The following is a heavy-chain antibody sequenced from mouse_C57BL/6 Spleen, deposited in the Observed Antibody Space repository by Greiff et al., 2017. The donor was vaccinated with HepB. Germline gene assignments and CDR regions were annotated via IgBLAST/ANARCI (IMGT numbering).Heavy chain of an antibody. D-gene: IGHD1-1*01. Sequence: EVQLQQSEGGLVQPGRSMKLSCTASGFTFSDYYMAWVRQVPEKGLEWVANINYDGSSTYYLDSLKSRFIISRDNAKNILYLQMSSLKSEDTATYYCARDSTYWYFDVWGTGTTVTVSS. J-gene: IGHJ1*03. V-gene: IGHV5-16*01. CDR1: GFTFSDYY. CDR2: INYDGSST. CDR3: ARDSTYWYFDV.